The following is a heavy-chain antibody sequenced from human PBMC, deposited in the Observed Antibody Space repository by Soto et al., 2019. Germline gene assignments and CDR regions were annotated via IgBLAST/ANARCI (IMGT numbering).Heavy chain of an antibody. J-gene: IGHJ4*02. V-gene: IGHV3-30*03. CDR3: KTEDLDY. CDR1: RITVSSYG. CDR2: IAYDGSNK. Sequence: TGGSLRLSCPASRITVSSYGMRWVRQAPGQGLERVAVIAYDGSNKYYADSVKGRFTISRDNSKNTLYLQMNSLRAADTAIYYCKTEDLDYWGKGTLVTVAS.